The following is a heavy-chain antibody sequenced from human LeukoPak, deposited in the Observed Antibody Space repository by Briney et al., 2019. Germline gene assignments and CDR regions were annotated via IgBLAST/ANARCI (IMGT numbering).Heavy chain of an antibody. CDR2: ISAYNGNT. J-gene: IGHJ2*01. CDR3: ASHGDSSTGYFDL. CDR1: GYTFTSYC. Sequence: ASVKVSCKASGYTFTSYCISWVRQAPGQGLEWMGWISAYNGNTNYAQKLQGRVTMTTDTSTSTAYTELRSLRSDDTAVYYCASHGDSSTGYFDLWGRGTLVTVSS. D-gene: IGHD4-17*01. V-gene: IGHV1-18*01.